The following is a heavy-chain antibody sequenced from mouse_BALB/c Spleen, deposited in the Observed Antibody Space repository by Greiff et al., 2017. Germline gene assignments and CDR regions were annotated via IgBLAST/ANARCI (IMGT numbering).Heavy chain of an antibody. D-gene: IGHD2-4*01. J-gene: IGHJ3*01. CDR2: INPSNGGT. CDR3: TRSITTWFAY. CDR1: GFTFTSYY. Sequence: QVQLQQPGADLVKPGASVKLSCKASGFTFTSYYMYWVKQRPGQGLEWIGGINPSNGGTNFNEKFKSKATLTVDKSSSTAYMQLSSLTSEDSAVYYCTRSITTWFAYWGQGTLVTVSA. V-gene: IGHV1S81*02.